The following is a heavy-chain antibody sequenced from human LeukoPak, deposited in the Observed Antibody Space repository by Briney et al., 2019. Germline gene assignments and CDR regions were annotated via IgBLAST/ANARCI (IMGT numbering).Heavy chain of an antibody. CDR3: ARVPIAAAGTLFDY. V-gene: IGHV1-2*02. J-gene: IGHJ4*02. Sequence: VASVKVSCKASGYTFTGYYMHWVRQAPGQGLEWMGWINPNSGGTNYAQKFQGRVTMTRDTSISTAYMELSRLRSDDTAVYYCARVPIAAAGTLFDYWGQGTLVTVPS. CDR1: GYTFTGYY. CDR2: INPNSGGT. D-gene: IGHD6-13*01.